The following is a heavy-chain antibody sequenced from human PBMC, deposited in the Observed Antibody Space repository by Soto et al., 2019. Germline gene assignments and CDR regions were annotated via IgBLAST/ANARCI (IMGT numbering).Heavy chain of an antibody. CDR2: IYYSGST. CDR1: GGSISSYY. D-gene: IGHD3-22*01. V-gene: IGHV4-59*01. Sequence: SETLSLTCTVSGGSISSYYWSWIRQPPGKGLECIGYIYYSGSTNYNPSLKSRVTISVDTSKNQFSLKLSSVTAVDTAVYYCARSPYYYDSSGYYYDPYYFDYWGQGTLVTVSS. CDR3: ARSPYYYDSSGYYYDPYYFDY. J-gene: IGHJ4*02.